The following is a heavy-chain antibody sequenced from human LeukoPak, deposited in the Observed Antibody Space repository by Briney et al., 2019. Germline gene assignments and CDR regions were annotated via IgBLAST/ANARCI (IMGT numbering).Heavy chain of an antibody. J-gene: IGHJ4*02. D-gene: IGHD5-12*01. CDR3: ASGYSGYDKSFDY. Sequence: GGSLRLSCEGSGLTFSNYGMHWVRQAPGKGLEWVSYIVSSSTIIYYADSVKGRFAISRDNAKNSLYLQMNNLRAEDTAVYYCASGYSGYDKSFDYWGQGTLVSVFS. V-gene: IGHV3-48*01. CDR1: GLTFSNYG. CDR2: IVSSSTII.